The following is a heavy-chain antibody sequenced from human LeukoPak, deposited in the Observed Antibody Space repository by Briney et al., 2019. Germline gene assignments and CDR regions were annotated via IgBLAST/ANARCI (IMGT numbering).Heavy chain of an antibody. CDR1: GYSFTSYW. CDR2: IYPGDSDT. J-gene: IGHJ5*02. CDR3: ARQALYSSSWYWFDP. Sequence: GESLKISCKGSGYSFTSYWIGWVRQMPGKGLEWMGTIYPGDSDTRYSPSFQGQVTISADKSISTAYLQWSSLKASDTAMYYCARQALYSSSWYWFDPWGQGTLVTVSS. D-gene: IGHD6-13*01. V-gene: IGHV5-51*01.